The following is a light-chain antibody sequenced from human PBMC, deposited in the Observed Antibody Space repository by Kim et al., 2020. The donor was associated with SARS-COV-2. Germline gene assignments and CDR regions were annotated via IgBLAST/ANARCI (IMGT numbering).Light chain of an antibody. CDR2: AAS. J-gene: IGKJ2*01. CDR3: QQSYSTPQT. Sequence: DIQMTQSPSSLPASVGDRVTITCRASQSISSYLNWYQQKPGKAPKLLIYAASSLQSGVPSRFSGSGSGTDFTLTISSLQPEDFATYYCQQSYSTPQTFGQGTKLEI. CDR1: QSISSY. V-gene: IGKV1-39*01.